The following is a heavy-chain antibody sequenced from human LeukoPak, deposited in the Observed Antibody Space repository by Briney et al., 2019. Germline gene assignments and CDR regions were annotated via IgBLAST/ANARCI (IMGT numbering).Heavy chain of an antibody. D-gene: IGHD3-16*01. CDR1: GGSISSSSYY. Sequence: SETLSLTCTVSGGSISSSSYYWGWIRQPPGKGLEWIGSIYYSGSTYYNPSLKSRVTISVDTSKNQFSLKLSSVTAVDTAVYYCARLRGGEFDPWGQGTLVTVSS. CDR3: ARLRGGEFDP. CDR2: IYYSGST. V-gene: IGHV4-39*01. J-gene: IGHJ5*02.